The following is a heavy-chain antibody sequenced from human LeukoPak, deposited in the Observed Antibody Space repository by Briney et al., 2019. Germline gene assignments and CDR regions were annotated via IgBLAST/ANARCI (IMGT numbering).Heavy chain of an antibody. J-gene: IGHJ3*02. V-gene: IGHV3-30-3*01. CDR3: XXXXXXXXXXXXYXEKSDAFDI. CDR2: ISYDGSNK. CDR1: GFTFSSYA. Sequence: GGSLRLSCAASGFTFSSYAMHWVRQAPGKGLEWVAVISYDGSNKYYADSVKGRFTISRDNSKNTLYLQMNSLRAEDTAVYYXXXXXXXXXXXXXYXEKSDAFDIWGQGTMVTVSS.